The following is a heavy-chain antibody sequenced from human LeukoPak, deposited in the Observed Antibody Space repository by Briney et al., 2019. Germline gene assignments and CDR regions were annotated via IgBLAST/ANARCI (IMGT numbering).Heavy chain of an antibody. CDR1: GYTFTSYD. CDR3: ARGPRIQPPRHDFDY. J-gene: IGHJ4*02. V-gene: IGHV1-8*01. CDR2: MNPNSGNT. Sequence: ASVKVSCKASGYTFTSYDINRVRQATGQGLEWMGWMNPNSGNTGYAQKFQGRVTMTRNTSISTAYMELSSLRSEDTAVYYCARGPRIQPPRHDFDYWGQGTLVTVSS. D-gene: IGHD5-18*01.